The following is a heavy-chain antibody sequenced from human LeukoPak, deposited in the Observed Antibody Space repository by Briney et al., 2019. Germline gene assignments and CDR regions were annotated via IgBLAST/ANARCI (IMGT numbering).Heavy chain of an antibody. CDR2: IYYSGST. CDR1: GFTFSSYE. D-gene: IGHD3-10*01. Sequence: LRLSCAASGFTFSSYEMSWVRQAPGKGLEWIGSIYYSGSTYYNPSLKSRITISVDTSKNQFSLKLSSVTAADTAVYYCARLKVREGFDYWGQGTLVTVSA. J-gene: IGHJ4*02. V-gene: IGHV4-39*01. CDR3: ARLKVREGFDY.